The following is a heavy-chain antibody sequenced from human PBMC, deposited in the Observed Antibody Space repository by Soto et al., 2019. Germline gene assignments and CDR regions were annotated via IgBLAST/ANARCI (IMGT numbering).Heavy chain of an antibody. CDR3: AREDRVCSSTSCPREWFDP. Sequence: ASVKVSCKASGYTFTSYDINWVRQATGQGLEWMGWMNPNSGNTGYAQKFQGRVTMTRNTSISTAYMELSSLRSEDTAVYYCAREDRVCSSTSCPREWFDPWGQGTLVTV. V-gene: IGHV1-8*01. D-gene: IGHD2-2*01. CDR1: GYTFTSYD. CDR2: MNPNSGNT. J-gene: IGHJ5*02.